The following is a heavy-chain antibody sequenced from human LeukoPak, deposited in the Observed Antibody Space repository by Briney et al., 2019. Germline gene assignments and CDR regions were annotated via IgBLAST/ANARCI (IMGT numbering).Heavy chain of an antibody. J-gene: IGHJ4*02. D-gene: IGHD2-15*01. CDR3: VLKVRFDY. CDR1: GFTFSSYA. Sequence: GGSLRLSCAASGFTFSSYAMSWVRQAPGKGLEWVSAISNSGGNTYYTDSVKGRFTISRDNSKDTLSLQMNSLRAEDTAVYYCVLKVRFDYWGQGTLVTVSS. V-gene: IGHV3-23*01. CDR2: ISNSGGNT.